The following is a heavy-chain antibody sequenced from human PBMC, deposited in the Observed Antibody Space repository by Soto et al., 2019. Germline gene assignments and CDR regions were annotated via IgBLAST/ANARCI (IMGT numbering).Heavy chain of an antibody. D-gene: IGHD3-3*01. CDR3: ARGISIFGVDPYYFDY. CDR1: GFTFSSYS. Sequence: GGSLRLSCAASGFTFSSYSMNWVRRAPGKGLEWVSYISSSGRTIYYTDSVKGRFTISRDNAKNSLYLQMNSLRDEDTAVYYCARGISIFGVDPYYFDYWGQGTLVTVSS. J-gene: IGHJ4*02. V-gene: IGHV3-48*02. CDR2: ISSSGRTI.